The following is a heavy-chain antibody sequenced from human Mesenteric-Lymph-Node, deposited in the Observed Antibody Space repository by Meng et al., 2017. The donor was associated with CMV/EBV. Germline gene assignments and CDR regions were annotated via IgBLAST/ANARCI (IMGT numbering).Heavy chain of an antibody. J-gene: IGHJ4*02. D-gene: IGHD4-11*01. CDR1: GYTFTDYY. CDR2: IKTNSGGT. Sequence: ASVKVSCKASGYTFTDYYMHWVRQAPGQGLEWMGWIKTNSGGTNYAQTFQGRVTMTRDTSISTAHMEVTGLKSDDTAVYYCATGGPTVSGSAVDCWGQGTLVTVSS. V-gene: IGHV1-2*02. CDR3: ATGGPTVSGSAVDC.